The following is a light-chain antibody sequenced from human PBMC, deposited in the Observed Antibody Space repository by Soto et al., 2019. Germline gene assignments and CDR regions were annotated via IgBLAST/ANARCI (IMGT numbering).Light chain of an antibody. CDR3: QQLGISQWT. CDR2: GAS. CDR1: QSVNSVY. Sequence: EVVLTQSPGPLSLSPGERATLSCRASQSVNSVYLAWYQQKPGQPPRLLIYGASSRATGIPDRFSGSGSGTDFTLTITRLEPEDFAVYYCQQLGISQWTFGQGPRVESK. V-gene: IGKV3-20*01. J-gene: IGKJ1*01.